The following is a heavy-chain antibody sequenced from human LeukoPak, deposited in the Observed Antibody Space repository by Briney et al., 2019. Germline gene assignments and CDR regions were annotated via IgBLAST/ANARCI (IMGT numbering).Heavy chain of an antibody. J-gene: IGHJ3*02. Sequence: PGGSLRLSCAASGFTFSSYEMNWVRQAPGKGLEWVSYISSSGSTIYYADSVKGRFTISRDNAKNSLYLQMNSLRAEDTAVYYCARGQTGTTVGAFDIWGQGTMVTVSS. CDR2: ISSSGSTI. D-gene: IGHD1-1*01. CDR1: GFTFSSYE. CDR3: ARGQTGTTVGAFDI. V-gene: IGHV3-48*03.